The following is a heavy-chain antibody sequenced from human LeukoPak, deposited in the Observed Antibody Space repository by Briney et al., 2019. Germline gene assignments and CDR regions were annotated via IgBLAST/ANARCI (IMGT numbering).Heavy chain of an antibody. V-gene: IGHV3-21*04. CDR2: ISSSSSYI. J-gene: IGHJ4*02. CDR1: GFTFSSYS. Sequence: PGGSLRLSCAASGFTFSSYSMNWVRQAPGKGLEWVSSISSSSSYIYYADSAKGRFTISRDNAKNSLYLQMNSLRAEDTAVYYCAKEDYYDSSGYDYWGQGTLVTVSS. CDR3: AKEDYYDSSGYDY. D-gene: IGHD3-22*01.